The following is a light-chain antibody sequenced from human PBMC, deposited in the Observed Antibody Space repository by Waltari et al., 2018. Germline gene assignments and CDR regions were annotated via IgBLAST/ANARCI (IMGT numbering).Light chain of an antibody. CDR2: VNSDGSH. CDR3: ETGGHGTWV. V-gene: IGLV4-69*01. J-gene: IGLJ3*02. CDR1: SGHSSNI. Sequence: QLVLTQSPSVSASLGASVKLTCTLSSGHSSNIIAWLQQQPEKGPRFLMKVNSDGSHTKGDDIPDRFSGPSSGAERYLTISGLQSEDEAEYYCETGGHGTWVIGGGTKVTVL.